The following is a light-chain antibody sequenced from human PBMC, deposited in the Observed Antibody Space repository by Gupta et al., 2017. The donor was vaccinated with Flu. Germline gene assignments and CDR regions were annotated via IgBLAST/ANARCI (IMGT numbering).Light chain of an antibody. V-gene: IGKV1-9*01. CDR3: QQLDTYPPT. CDR2: DVS. CDR1: QGISSY. Sequence: DIQLTQSPSFLSASVGDRVTITCRASQGISSYFAWYQQKPGKAPKLLMYDVSTLQSGVPSRFSGSGSGTEFTLTISSLQPEDFATYYCQQLDTYPPTFGGGTKVE. J-gene: IGKJ4*01.